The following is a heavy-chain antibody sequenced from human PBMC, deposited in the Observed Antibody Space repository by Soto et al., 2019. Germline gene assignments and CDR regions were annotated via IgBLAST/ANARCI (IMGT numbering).Heavy chain of an antibody. V-gene: IGHV1-69*13. D-gene: IGHD3-22*01. CDR2: IIPIFGTA. Sequence: SVKVPCKASGGTFSSYAISWVRQAPGQGLEWMGGIIPIFGTANYAQKFQGRVTITADESTSTAYMELSSLRSEDTAVYYCARWTTYYYDSSGTTAGAVFDYWGQGTLVTVSS. CDR1: GGTFSSYA. CDR3: ARWTTYYYDSSGTTAGAVFDY. J-gene: IGHJ4*02.